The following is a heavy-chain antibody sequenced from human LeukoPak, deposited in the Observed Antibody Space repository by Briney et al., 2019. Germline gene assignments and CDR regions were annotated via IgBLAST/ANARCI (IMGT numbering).Heavy chain of an antibody. J-gene: IGHJ4*02. CDR2: INPNSGGT. D-gene: IGHD1-26*01. Sequence: ASVKVSCKASRYTFTGYYMHWVRQAPGQGLEWMGWINPNSGGTNYAQKFQGRVTMTRDTSISTAYMELSRLRSDDTAVYYCALWVGATMAFDYWGQGTLVTVSS. V-gene: IGHV1-2*02. CDR1: RYTFTGYY. CDR3: ALWVGATMAFDY.